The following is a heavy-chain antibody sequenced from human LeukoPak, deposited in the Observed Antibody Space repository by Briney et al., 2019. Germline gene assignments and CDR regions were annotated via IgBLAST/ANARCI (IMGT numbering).Heavy chain of an antibody. V-gene: IGHV1-69*06. CDR1: GGTFSSYA. D-gene: IGHD6-6*01. J-gene: IGHJ5*02. CDR2: IIPIFGTA. CDR3: ATKYSSSTSRRGNWFDP. Sequence: SVKVSCKASGGTFSSYAISWVRQAPGQGLEWMGGIIPIFGTANYAQKFQGRVTMTEDTSTDTAYMELSSLRSEDTAVYYCATKYSSSTSRRGNWFDPWGQGTLVTVSS.